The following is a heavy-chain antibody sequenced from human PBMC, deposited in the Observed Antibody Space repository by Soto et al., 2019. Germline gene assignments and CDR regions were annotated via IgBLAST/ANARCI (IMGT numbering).Heavy chain of an antibody. CDR1: GFTFSSYG. J-gene: IGHJ6*02. V-gene: IGHV3-33*01. D-gene: IGHD3-10*01. CDR3: AREVRYYGSGSYSDYYYGMDV. Sequence: PWGSLRLSWAASGFTFSSYGMHWVRQAPGNGLEWVAVIWYDGSNKYYADSVKGRFTISRDNSKNTLYLQMNSLRAEDTAVYYCAREVRYYGSGSYSDYYYGMDVWGQGTTVTVSS. CDR2: IWYDGSNK.